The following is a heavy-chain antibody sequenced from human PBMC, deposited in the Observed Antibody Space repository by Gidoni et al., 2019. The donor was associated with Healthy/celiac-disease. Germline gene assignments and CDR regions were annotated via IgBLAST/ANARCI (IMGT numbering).Heavy chain of an antibody. J-gene: IGHJ5*02. V-gene: IGHV1-69*01. Sequence: QVQLVQSGAEVKKPGSSVKVSCKASGGTFRSYAISWVRQAPGQGLEWMGGIIPIFGTANYAQKFQGRVTITADESTSTAYMELSSLRSEDTAVYYCAREERYCSGGSCRNWFDPWGQGTLVTVSS. CDR1: GGTFRSYA. CDR2: IIPIFGTA. D-gene: IGHD2-15*01. CDR3: AREERYCSGGSCRNWFDP.